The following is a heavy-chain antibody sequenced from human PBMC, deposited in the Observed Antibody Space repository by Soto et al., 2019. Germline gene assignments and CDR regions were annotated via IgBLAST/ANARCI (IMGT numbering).Heavy chain of an antibody. J-gene: IGHJ3*02. CDR2: ISGSGGST. V-gene: IGHV3-23*01. Sequence: GGSLRLSCAASGFTFSSYAMSWVRQAPGKGLEWVSAISGSGGSTYYADSVKGRFTISRDNSKNTLYLQMNSLRAEDTAVYYCAKEAEYSGYDAILASAFDIWGQGTMVTVSS. CDR1: GFTFSSYA. CDR3: AKEAEYSGYDAILASAFDI. D-gene: IGHD5-12*01.